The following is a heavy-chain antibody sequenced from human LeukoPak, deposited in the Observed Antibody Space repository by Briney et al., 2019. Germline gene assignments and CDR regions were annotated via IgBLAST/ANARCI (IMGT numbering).Heavy chain of an antibody. Sequence: ASVKVSCKASGYTFTSYDINWVRQATGQGLEWMGWMNPNSGNTGYAQKFKGRVAMTRKPSISTAYMELSSLRSEDTAVYYCARRGRYCSGGSCYSDGSYDPWGQGTLVTVSS. V-gene: IGHV1-8*01. CDR2: MNPNSGNT. D-gene: IGHD2-15*01. CDR3: ARRGRYCSGGSCYSDGSYDP. CDR1: GYTFTSYD. J-gene: IGHJ5*02.